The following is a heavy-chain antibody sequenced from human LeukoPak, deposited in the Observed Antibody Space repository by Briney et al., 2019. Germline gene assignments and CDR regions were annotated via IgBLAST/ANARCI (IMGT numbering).Heavy chain of an antibody. CDR2: IYTSGRT. Sequence: TSETLSLTCTVSGGSINSGTSYWSWIRQPAGEGLEWIGRIYTSGRTYYNPSLKSRVTISVDMSKNQFSLRLSSVTAADTAVYYCARDQWGGNYIHDAFDIWGEGTMVTVSS. J-gene: IGHJ3*02. CDR1: GGSINSGTSY. CDR3: ARDQWGGNYIHDAFDI. V-gene: IGHV4-61*02. D-gene: IGHD4-23*01.